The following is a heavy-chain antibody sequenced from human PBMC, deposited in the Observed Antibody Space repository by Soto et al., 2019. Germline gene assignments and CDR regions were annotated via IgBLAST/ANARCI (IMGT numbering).Heavy chain of an antibody. CDR1: GGSISSYY. D-gene: IGHD6-13*01. CDR2: IYYSGST. Sequence: SETLSLTCTVSGGSISSYYWSWIRQPPGKGLEWIGYIYYSGSTNYNPSLKSRVTISVDTSKNQFSLKLSSVTAADTAVYYCARLLGSSWFNWFDPWGQGTLVTVSS. CDR3: ARLLGSSWFNWFDP. V-gene: IGHV4-59*01. J-gene: IGHJ5*02.